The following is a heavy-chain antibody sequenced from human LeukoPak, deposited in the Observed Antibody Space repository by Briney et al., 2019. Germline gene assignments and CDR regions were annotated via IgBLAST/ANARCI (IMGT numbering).Heavy chain of an antibody. V-gene: IGHV1-2*02. CDR1: GYTFTGYY. CDR3: ARDGNYYDSSGYYYADY. J-gene: IGHJ4*02. D-gene: IGHD3-22*01. Sequence: GASVKVSCKASGYTFTGYYMHWVRQAPGQGLEWMGWINPNSGGTNYAQKFQGRVTMTRDTSISTAYMELSGLRSDDTAVYYCARDGNYYDSSGYYYADYWGQGTLVTVSS. CDR2: INPNSGGT.